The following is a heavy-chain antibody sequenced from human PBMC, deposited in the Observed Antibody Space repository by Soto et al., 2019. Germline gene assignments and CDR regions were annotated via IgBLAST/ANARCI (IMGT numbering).Heavy chain of an antibody. J-gene: IGHJ4*02. CDR1: GFSLSTSA. D-gene: IGHD6-6*01. V-gene: IGHV3-23*01. CDR3: AKDTRGSSSQYLDY. Sequence: EVQLLESGGGLVKPGGSLRLSCAASGFSLSTSAMTWVRQAPGRGLEWVSGFGSGDTPYSAASVKGRFTISRDNSNGTLYLQMHSLRAEDTAIYYCAKDTRGSSSQYLDYWGQGTLVTVSS. CDR2: FGSGDTP.